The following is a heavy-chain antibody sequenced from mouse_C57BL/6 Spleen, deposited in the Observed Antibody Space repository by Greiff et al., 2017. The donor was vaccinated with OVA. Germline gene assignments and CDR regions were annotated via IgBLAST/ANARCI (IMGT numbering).Heavy chain of an antibody. CDR3: ARTGKNFDV. J-gene: IGHJ1*03. D-gene: IGHD4-1*01. CDR1: GYTFTDYY. CDR2: IYPGSGNT. V-gene: IGHV1-76*01. Sequence: QVQLQQSGAELVRPGASVKLSCKASGYTFTDYYINWVKQRPGQGLEWIARIYPGSGNTYYNEKFKGKATLTAEKSSSTAYMQLSSLTSEDSAVYFCARTGKNFDVWGTGTTVTVSS.